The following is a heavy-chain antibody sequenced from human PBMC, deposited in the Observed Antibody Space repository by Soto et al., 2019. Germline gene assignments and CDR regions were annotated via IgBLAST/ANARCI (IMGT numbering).Heavy chain of an antibody. J-gene: IGHJ5*02. D-gene: IGHD3-9*01. V-gene: IGHV4-30-2*01. CDR1: GGSTTTSGDYS. CDR2: IYRTGST. CDR3: ARGYTVLTGYFPLGWFDP. Sequence: SETLSLTCAVSGGSTTTSGDYSWNWIRQPPGKGLEWIGYIYRTGSTYYNPSLRSRVTISVDRSKNQFSLNLSSVTAADTAVYFCARGYTVLTGYFPLGWFDPWGQGTLVTVSS.